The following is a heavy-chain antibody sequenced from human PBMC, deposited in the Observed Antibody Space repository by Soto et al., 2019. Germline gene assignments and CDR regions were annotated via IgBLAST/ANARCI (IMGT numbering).Heavy chain of an antibody. CDR2: ISYDGNNK. CDR3: AKGGSGNYWTYYYYYGMGV. V-gene: IGHV3-30*18. Sequence: QVQLVESGGGVVQPGRSLRLSCAASGFSLSNNGMHWVRQAPGKGLEWVAVISYDGNNKYYADSVKGRFTISRDNSKNTVYLEMNNLRAEDTAMYYCAKGGSGNYWTYYYYYGMGVWGQGTTVTVSS. J-gene: IGHJ6*02. CDR1: GFSLSNNG. D-gene: IGHD3-22*01.